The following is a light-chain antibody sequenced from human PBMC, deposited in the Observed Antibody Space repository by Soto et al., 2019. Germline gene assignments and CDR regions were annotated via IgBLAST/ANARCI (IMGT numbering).Light chain of an antibody. CDR1: QSVSSSY. CDR2: GAS. Sequence: EIVLTQSPGTLSLSPGERATLSCRASQSVSSSYLAWYQQKPGQAPRLLIYGASSRATGIPDRFSGSGSGTDFTLTSSRLEPEEFAVYYCQQYGSAQLTCGGGTKVEIK. V-gene: IGKV3-20*01. J-gene: IGKJ4*01. CDR3: QQYGSAQLT.